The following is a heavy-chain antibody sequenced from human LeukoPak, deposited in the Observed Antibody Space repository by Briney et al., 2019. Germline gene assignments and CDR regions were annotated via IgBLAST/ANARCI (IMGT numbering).Heavy chain of an antibody. CDR2: VIPIFGTA. CDR3: ARSTDCSSTSCYDYYYYYYMDV. CDR1: GGTFSSYA. V-gene: IGHV1-69*13. Sequence: GASVKVSCKASGGTFSSYAISWVRQAPGQGLKWMGGVIPIFGTANYAQKFQGRVTITADESTSTAYMELSSLRSEDTAVYYCARSTDCSSTSCYDYYYYYYMDVWGKGTTVTVSS. D-gene: IGHD2-2*01. J-gene: IGHJ6*03.